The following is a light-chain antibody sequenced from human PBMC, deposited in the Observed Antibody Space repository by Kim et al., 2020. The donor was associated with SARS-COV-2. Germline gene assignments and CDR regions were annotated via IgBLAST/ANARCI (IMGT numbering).Light chain of an antibody. V-gene: IGLV1-40*01. Sequence: VTLSCTGSSSNSGAGYDVHWYQQLPGTAPKLLIYGNSNRPSGVPDRFSGSKSGTSASLAITGLQAEDEADYYCQSYDSSLSGYVVFGGGTQLTVL. CDR2: GNS. CDR1: SSNSGAGYD. J-gene: IGLJ2*01. CDR3: QSYDSSLSGYVV.